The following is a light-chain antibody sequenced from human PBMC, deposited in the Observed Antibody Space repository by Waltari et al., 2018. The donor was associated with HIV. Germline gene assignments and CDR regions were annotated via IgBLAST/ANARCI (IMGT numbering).Light chain of an antibody. Sequence: DIVMTQSPDSLAVSLGARATINCRSSQSIFYTSNSQNYLAWYQLKPGQPPKLLIYWASTRESGVPDRFSGSGSGTAFTLSISSLQADDVALYYCQQYYTTPITFGQGTRLEIK. CDR1: QSIFYTSNSQNY. CDR2: WAS. CDR3: QQYYTTPIT. J-gene: IGKJ5*01. V-gene: IGKV4-1*01.